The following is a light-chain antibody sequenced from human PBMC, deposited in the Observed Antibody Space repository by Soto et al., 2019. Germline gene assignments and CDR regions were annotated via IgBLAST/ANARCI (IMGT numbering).Light chain of an antibody. CDR3: QTWGSGIHVG. CDR2: VNSDGSH. J-gene: IGLJ2*01. CDR1: SGHSSYA. V-gene: IGLV4-69*01. Sequence: QAVVTQSPSASASLGASVKLTCTLSSGHSSYAIAWHQQQPEKGPRYLMKVNSDGSHSKGDGIPDRFSGSSSWAERYLAISRLQSEDEGDYHCQTWGSGIHVGFGGGTQLTDL.